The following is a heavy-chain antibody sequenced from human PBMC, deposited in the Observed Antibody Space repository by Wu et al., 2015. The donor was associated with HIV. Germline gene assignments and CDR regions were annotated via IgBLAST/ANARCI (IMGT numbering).Heavy chain of an antibody. D-gene: IGHD2-2*02. CDR3: ARDLYCSSTSCHRDYYYGMDV. CDR1: GGNFNNYA. J-gene: IGHJ6*02. CDR2: ITPLFGRP. Sequence: QVQLVQSGAEVKKPGSSVKVSCKASGGNFNNYAINWVRQAPGEGLEWMGRITPLFGRPKYAQRFQGTVTITADESTSTAYMELGSLKSEDTAVYYCARDLYCSSTSCHRDYYYGMDVWGQGTTVTVSS. V-gene: IGHV1-69*13.